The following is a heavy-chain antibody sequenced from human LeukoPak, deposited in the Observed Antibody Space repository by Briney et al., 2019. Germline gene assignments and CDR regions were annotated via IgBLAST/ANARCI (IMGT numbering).Heavy chain of an antibody. D-gene: IGHD2-2*01. Sequence: GRSLRLPCAASGFTFDDYAMHWVRQAPGKGLEWVSGISWNSGSIGYADSVKGRFTISRDNAKNSLYLQMNSLRAEDTALYYCAKSANIVVPAASGGRNYYYYYYMDVWGKGTTVTVSS. J-gene: IGHJ6*03. V-gene: IGHV3-9*01. CDR3: AKSANIVVPAASGGRNYYYYYYMDV. CDR2: ISWNSGSI. CDR1: GFTFDDYA.